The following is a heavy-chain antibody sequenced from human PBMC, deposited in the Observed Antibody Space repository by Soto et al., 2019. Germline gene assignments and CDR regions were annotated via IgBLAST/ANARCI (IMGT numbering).Heavy chain of an antibody. J-gene: IGHJ5*02. CDR2: INAGNGNT. V-gene: IGHV1-3*01. Sequence: QVQLVQSGAEVKKPGASVKVSCKASGYTFTSYAIHWVRQAPGQRLEWMGWINAGNGNTKYSQKFQGRVTITRDTSASTAYMELSSLRSEDTAVYYCARERYRSPGWFDPWGQGTLVTVSS. CDR1: GYTFTSYA. CDR3: ARERYRSPGWFDP. D-gene: IGHD6-13*01.